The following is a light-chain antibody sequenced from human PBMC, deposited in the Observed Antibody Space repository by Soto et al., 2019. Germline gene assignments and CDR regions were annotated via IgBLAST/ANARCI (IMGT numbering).Light chain of an antibody. Sequence: QSVLTQPPSASGSPGQSVTISCPGTSSDVGNYNYVSWYQQHPGKAPKLMIYEVTKRTSGVPDRFSGSKSGNTASLTVSGLQAEDEAEYYCTSYAAGKNVVFGGGTKLTVL. CDR1: SSDVGNYNY. CDR2: EVT. V-gene: IGLV2-8*01. J-gene: IGLJ2*01. CDR3: TSYAAGKNVV.